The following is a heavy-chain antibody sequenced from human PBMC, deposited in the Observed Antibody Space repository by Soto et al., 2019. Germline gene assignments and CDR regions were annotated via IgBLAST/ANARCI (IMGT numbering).Heavy chain of an antibody. CDR1: GFTFSNYA. CDR3: ANPPPTMESTIYYYNGMDV. D-gene: IGHD1-26*01. J-gene: IGHJ6*02. Sequence: EVQLLESGGGLVQPGGSLRLSCAASGFTFSNYAMTWVRQAPGKGLEWVSAISGSGGSTYYADSVKGRFTISRDNSKNPLYLKMDSLRAEDMAVSYCANPPPTMESTIYYYNGMDVWGQGTTVSVSS. V-gene: IGHV3-23*01. CDR2: ISGSGGST.